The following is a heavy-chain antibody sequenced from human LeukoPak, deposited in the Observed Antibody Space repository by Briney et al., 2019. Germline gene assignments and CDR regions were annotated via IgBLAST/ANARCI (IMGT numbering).Heavy chain of an antibody. J-gene: IGHJ1*01. V-gene: IGHV3-7*01. Sequence: GGSLRLSCAASGFTFSRYWMSWVRQPPGKGLEWVASINQDGSQQAYVDSVKGRITISRDNGRNSLDLQMNSLRAEDTGVYYCARVKDTNDDITFQHWGQGTLVTVSS. D-gene: IGHD3-9*01. CDR1: GFTFSRYW. CDR3: ARVKDTNDDITFQH. CDR2: INQDGSQQ.